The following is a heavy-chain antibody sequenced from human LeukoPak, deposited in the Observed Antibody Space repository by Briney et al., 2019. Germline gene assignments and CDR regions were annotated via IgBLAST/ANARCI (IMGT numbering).Heavy chain of an antibody. J-gene: IGHJ5*02. CDR3: AREVTPGWFDP. CDR1: GGSISSYY. V-gene: IGHV4-59*01. D-gene: IGHD2-21*02. CDR2: IYYSGST. Sequence: SETLSLTCTVSGGSISSYYWSWIRQPPGKGLEWIGYIYYSGSTNYNPSLKSRVTISVDTSKNQFSLKLSSVTAADTAVYYCAREVTPGWFDPWGQGTLVTVSS.